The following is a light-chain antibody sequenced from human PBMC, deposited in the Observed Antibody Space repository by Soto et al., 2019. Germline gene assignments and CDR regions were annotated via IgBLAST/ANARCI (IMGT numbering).Light chain of an antibody. Sequence: ETVMTQSPSTLSVSLWERATLSCRASQSFNGNYLCWYQKKPGKAPRLLIYGASSRASGIPDRFSGSGSGTDFTLTISRLEPEDFAAYYCQQYGSSPLTFGGGTKVDIK. V-gene: IGKV3-20*01. CDR1: QSFNGNY. J-gene: IGKJ4*01. CDR3: QQYGSSPLT. CDR2: GAS.